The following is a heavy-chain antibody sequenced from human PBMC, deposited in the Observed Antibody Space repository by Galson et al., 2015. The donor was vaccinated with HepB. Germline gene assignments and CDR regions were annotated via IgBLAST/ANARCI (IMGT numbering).Heavy chain of an antibody. D-gene: IGHD4-17*01. V-gene: IGHV1-8*01. CDR3: ARPATSLTTDY. Sequence: SVKVSCKASGYTFTSYDINWVRQATGQGLEWMGWMNPNSGNTGYAQKLQGRVTMTRNTSISTAYMELSSLRSEDTAVYYCARPATSLTTDYWGQGTLVTVSS. J-gene: IGHJ4*02. CDR2: MNPNSGNT. CDR1: GYTFTSYD.